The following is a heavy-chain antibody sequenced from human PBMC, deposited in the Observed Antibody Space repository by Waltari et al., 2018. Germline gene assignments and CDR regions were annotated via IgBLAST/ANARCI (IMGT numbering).Heavy chain of an antibody. CDR1: GGTFSSYA. J-gene: IGHJ6*03. CDR2: IIPIFGTA. V-gene: IGHV1-69*01. Sequence: QVQLVQSGAEVKTPGSTVKVSCKASGGTFSSYAISWVRPAPGQGPEWMGGIIPIFGTANYAQKFQGRVTITADESTSTAYMELSSLRSEDTAVYYCARMYHYYGSGSYYAYYYYMDVWGKGTTVTVSS. D-gene: IGHD3-10*01. CDR3: ARMYHYYGSGSYYAYYYYMDV.